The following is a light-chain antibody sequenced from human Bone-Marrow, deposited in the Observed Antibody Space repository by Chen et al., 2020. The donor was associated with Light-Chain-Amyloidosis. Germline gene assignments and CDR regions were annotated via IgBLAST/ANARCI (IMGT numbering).Light chain of an antibody. CDR3: QVWDRSSDRPV. V-gene: IGLV3-21*02. Sequence: SYVLTQPSSVSVAPGQTATIACGGNNIGATSVHWYQQTPGQAPLLVVYDDSYRPSGIPERLSGYNSGNTATLTISRVEAGDEADYYCQVWDRSSDRPVFGGGTKLTGL. J-gene: IGLJ3*02. CDR2: DDS. CDR1: NIGATS.